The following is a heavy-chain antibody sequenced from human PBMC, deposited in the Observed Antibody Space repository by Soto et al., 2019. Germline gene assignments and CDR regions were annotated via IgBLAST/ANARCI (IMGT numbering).Heavy chain of an antibody. V-gene: IGHV1-8*01. D-gene: IGHD6-6*01. CDR3: AGSASPIAAPYNYYYYYGMDV. J-gene: IGHJ6*02. Sequence: ASVNVSCKASGYTFTSYDINWVRQATGQGLEWMGWMNPNSGNTGYAQKFQGRVTMTTDTSTSTVYMELSRLRSDDTAVYYCAGSASPIAAPYNYYYYYGMDVWGQGTTVTVSS. CDR1: GYTFTSYD. CDR2: MNPNSGNT.